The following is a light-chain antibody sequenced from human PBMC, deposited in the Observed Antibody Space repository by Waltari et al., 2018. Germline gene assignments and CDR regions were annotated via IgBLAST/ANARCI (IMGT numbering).Light chain of an antibody. Sequence: DIVMTQSPDSLAVPTGERATFSCRSSQCLLHSAVNKSSLAWLQQKSGQSPKLLMYWASERDYWVPYRFIGSGSGTDFTLAISRLQPDDVATYYCLQYYSLPQTFGQGTKVEI. CDR1: QCLLHSAVNKSS. V-gene: IGKV4-1*01. CDR2: WAS. J-gene: IGKJ1*01. CDR3: LQYYSLPQT.